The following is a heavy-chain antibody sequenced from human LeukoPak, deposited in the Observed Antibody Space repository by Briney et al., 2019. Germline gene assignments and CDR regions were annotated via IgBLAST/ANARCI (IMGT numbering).Heavy chain of an antibody. J-gene: IGHJ6*03. CDR3: ARDSSSWYGGGYYYYYMDV. CDR2: IYYSGST. D-gene: IGHD6-13*01. CDR1: GGSISSSSYY. V-gene: IGHV4-39*07. Sequence: SETLSLTCTVSGGSISSSSYYWGWIRQPPGKGLEWIGSIYYSGSTYYNPSLKSRVTISVDTSKNQFSLKLSSVTAADTAVYYCARDSSSWYGGGYYYYYMDVWGKGTTVTVSS.